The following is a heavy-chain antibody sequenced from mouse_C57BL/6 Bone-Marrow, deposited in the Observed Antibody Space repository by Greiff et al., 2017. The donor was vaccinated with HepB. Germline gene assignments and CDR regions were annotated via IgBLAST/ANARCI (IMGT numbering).Heavy chain of an antibody. D-gene: IGHD1-2*01. CDR1: GYTFTDYY. V-gene: IGHV1-76*01. CDR3: ARGGTTALEGDY. CDR2: IYPGSGNT. Sequence: QVQLQQSGAELVRPGASVKLSCKASGYTFTDYYINWVKQRPGQGLEWIARIYPGSGNTYYNEKFKGKATLTAEKSSSTAYMQLSSLTSEDSAVYFCARGGTTALEGDYWGQGTTLTVSS. J-gene: IGHJ2*01.